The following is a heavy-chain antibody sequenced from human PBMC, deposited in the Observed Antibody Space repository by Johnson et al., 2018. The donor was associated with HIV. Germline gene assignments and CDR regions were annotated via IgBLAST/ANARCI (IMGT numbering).Heavy chain of an antibody. CDR1: GFTFSDAW. Sequence: VQLVESGGGLVQPGGSLRLSCAASGFTFSDAWMNWVRQAPGKGLEWVGRVKSKTDGGTTDYAAPVKGRFTISRDGSKNTLYLQMNSLKTGDTSVYYCTTGLYWNDAFDIWGQGTMVTV. V-gene: IGHV3-15*01. D-gene: IGHD1-1*01. CDR3: TTGLYWNDAFDI. CDR2: VKSKTDGGTT. J-gene: IGHJ3*02.